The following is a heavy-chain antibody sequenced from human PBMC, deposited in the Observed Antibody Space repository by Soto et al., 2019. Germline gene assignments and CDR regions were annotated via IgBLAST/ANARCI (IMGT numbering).Heavy chain of an antibody. CDR3: VTWNGCGDS. Sequence: EVQLLESGGGSVQPGGSLKLSCAVSGFSISEYGVTWVRQPPGKGLDWVSGFSGGRGGTFYADSVRGRFTISRDDSRNMVYLQMDSLGVEDTAVYYCVTWNGCGDSWGQGTRVTVSS. CDR1: GFSISEYG. J-gene: IGHJ4*02. CDR2: FSGGRGGT. D-gene: IGHD1-1*01. V-gene: IGHV3-23*01.